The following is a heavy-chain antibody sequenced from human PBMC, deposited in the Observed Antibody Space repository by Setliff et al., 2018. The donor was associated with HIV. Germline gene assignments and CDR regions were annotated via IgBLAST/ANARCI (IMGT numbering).Heavy chain of an antibody. J-gene: IGHJ4*02. CDR2: ISAYNGNT. D-gene: IGHD3-22*01. CDR1: GYTFTSYG. CDR3: ARDLHYYDNSGYYSRFFDS. Sequence: ASVKVSCKASGYTFTSYGISWVRQAPGQGLEWMGWISAYNGNTNYAQKLQGRVTMTTDTSTSTAYMELRSLRSDDTAVYYCARDLHYYDNSGYYSRFFDSWGQGTLVTVSS. V-gene: IGHV1-18*01.